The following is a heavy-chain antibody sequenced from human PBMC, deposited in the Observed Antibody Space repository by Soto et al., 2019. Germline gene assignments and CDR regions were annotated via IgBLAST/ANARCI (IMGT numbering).Heavy chain of an antibody. CDR2: TYYRSKWYN. J-gene: IGHJ4*02. Sequence: SQTLSLTCAISGDSVSSNSAAWNWIRQSPSRGLEWLGRTYYRSKWYNDYAVSVKSRITINPDTSKNQFSLQLNSVTPEDTAVYYCARAGYSSGWPLAGVVTIDYWGQGTLVTVSS. CDR3: ARAGYSSGWPLAGVVTIDY. CDR1: GDSVSSNSAA. V-gene: IGHV6-1*01. D-gene: IGHD6-19*01.